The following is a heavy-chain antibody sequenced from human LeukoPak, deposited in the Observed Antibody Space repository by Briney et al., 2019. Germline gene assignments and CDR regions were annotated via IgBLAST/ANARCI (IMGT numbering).Heavy chain of an antibody. D-gene: IGHD1-26*01. CDR3: ATNSGSYWYFDY. Sequence: SGGSLRLSCAASGFTFSDYYMSWIRQAPGKGLEWVSYISSSGSTIYYADSVKGRFTISRDNSKNTLYLQMNSLRAEDTAVYYCATNSGSYWYFDYWGQGTLVTVSS. CDR2: ISSSGSTI. J-gene: IGHJ4*02. CDR1: GFTFSDYY. V-gene: IGHV3-11*04.